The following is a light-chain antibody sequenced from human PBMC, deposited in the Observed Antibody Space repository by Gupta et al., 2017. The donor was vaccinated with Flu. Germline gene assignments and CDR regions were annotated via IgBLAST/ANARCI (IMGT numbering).Light chain of an antibody. CDR2: EVN. CDR1: SSDVGAYSY. V-gene: IGLV2-14*01. Sequence: SITMSCTGTSSDVGAYSYVSWYQQHPGKVPKLIIYEVNQRPSGVSHRFSGSESGNTASLTISGLQVDDEADYYCCSYSSVSTGVFGGGTKVTVL. CDR3: CSYSSVSTGV. J-gene: IGLJ3*02.